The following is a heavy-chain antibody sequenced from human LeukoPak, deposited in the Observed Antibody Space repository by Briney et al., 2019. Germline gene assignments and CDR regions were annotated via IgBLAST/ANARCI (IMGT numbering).Heavy chain of an antibody. J-gene: IGHJ3*02. V-gene: IGHV4-34*01. Sequence: SEILSLTCAVYGGSFSGYYWSWIRQPPGKGLEWIGEINHSGSTNYNPSLKSRVTISVDTSKNQFSLKLSSVTAADTAVYYCARGRAYYDFWSGYQSSVRGAFDIWGQGTMVTVSS. CDR1: GGSFSGYY. D-gene: IGHD3-3*01. CDR3: ARGRAYYDFWSGYQSSVRGAFDI. CDR2: INHSGST.